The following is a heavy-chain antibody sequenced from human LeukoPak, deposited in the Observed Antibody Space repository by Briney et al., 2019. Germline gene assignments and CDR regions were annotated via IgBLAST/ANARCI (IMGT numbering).Heavy chain of an antibody. D-gene: IGHD3-22*01. CDR3: AREFHYYDSSGYYFDWYFDL. V-gene: IGHV1-69*04. CDR2: IIPILGIA. J-gene: IGHJ2*01. CDR1: GGTFSSYA. Sequence: SVKVSCKASGGTFSSYAISWVRQAPGQGLEWMGRIIPILGIANYAQKFQGRVTITADKSTSTAYMELSSLRSEDTAVYYCAREFHYYDSSGYYFDWYFDLRGRGTLVTVSS.